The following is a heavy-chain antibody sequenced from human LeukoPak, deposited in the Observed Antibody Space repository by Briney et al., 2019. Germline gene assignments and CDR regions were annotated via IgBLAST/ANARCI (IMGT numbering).Heavy chain of an antibody. CDR2: INPNSGGT. CDR1: GYTFTGYY. Sequence: GASVKVSCKASGYTFTGYYMHWVRQAPGQGLEWMGWINPNSGGTNYAQKFQGRVTMTRDTSISTAYMELSRLRSDDTAVYYCARDLEYSSSWFDPWGQGTLVTVSS. J-gene: IGHJ5*02. V-gene: IGHV1-2*02. D-gene: IGHD6-13*01. CDR3: ARDLEYSSSWFDP.